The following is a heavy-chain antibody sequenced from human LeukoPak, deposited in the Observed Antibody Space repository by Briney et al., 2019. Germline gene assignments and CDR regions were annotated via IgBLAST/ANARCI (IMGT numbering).Heavy chain of an antibody. D-gene: IGHD3-10*01. CDR2: ISWNSGSI. V-gene: IGHV3-9*01. CDR1: GFNFVDYA. Sequence: PGGSLRLSCAASGFNFVDYAMHWVRQAPGKGLEWVSSISWNSGSIGYADSVKGRFTISRDNAKDSLFLQMNSLRAEDTALYYCAKDNGPLWFGDDYHYYYIDVWGKGTTVTISS. CDR3: AKDNGPLWFGDDYHYYYIDV. J-gene: IGHJ6*03.